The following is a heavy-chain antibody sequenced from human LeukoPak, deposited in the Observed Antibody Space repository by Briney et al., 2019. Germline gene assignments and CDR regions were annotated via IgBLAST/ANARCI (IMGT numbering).Heavy chain of an antibody. CDR2: IYPGDSDT. Sequence: GESLKISCKDSGYSFTTYWIGWVRQMAGKGLEWMGIIYPGDSDTRYSPSFQGQVTISADKSISTAYLQWISLKASDTAMYYCARLGGGNGRLSYFDYWGQGTLVTVSS. CDR1: GYSFTTYW. V-gene: IGHV5-51*01. D-gene: IGHD2-15*01. CDR3: ARLGGGNGRLSYFDY. J-gene: IGHJ4*02.